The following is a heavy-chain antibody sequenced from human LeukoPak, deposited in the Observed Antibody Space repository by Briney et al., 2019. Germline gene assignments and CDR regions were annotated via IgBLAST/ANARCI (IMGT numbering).Heavy chain of an antibody. J-gene: IGHJ4*02. CDR2: IRFDASKI. D-gene: IGHD1-20*01. CDR1: GFTFSTYG. CDR3: AKDCELGINWNPFDY. Sequence: GSLRLSCAASGFTFSTYGMHWVRQAPGKGLEWVAFIRFDASKIYYADSVKGRFTISRDNSKNTLYLQMNSLRAEDTAVYYCAKDCELGINWNPFDYWGQGTLVTVSS. V-gene: IGHV3-30*02.